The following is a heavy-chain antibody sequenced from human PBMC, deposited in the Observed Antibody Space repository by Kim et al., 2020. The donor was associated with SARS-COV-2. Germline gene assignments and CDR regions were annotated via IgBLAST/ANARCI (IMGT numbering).Heavy chain of an antibody. Sequence: ADALKGRFTVSRDNSKNTLFREMSSLRTEDTALYYCALAYNSSGYGDALDTWGQGTMVTVSS. J-gene: IGHJ3*02. V-gene: IGHV3-64D*09. D-gene: IGHD6-13*01. CDR3: ALAYNSSGYGDALDT.